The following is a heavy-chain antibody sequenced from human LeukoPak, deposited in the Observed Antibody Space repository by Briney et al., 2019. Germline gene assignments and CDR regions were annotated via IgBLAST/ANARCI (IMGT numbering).Heavy chain of an antibody. CDR2: ISAYNGHT. V-gene: IGHV1-18*01. CDR1: GYTFTNYG. J-gene: IGHJ4*02. CDR3: AILDGTNFNF. Sequence: ASVKVSCKASGYTFTNYGIGWVRQAPGQGLEWMGWISAYNGHTNYAQKFQGRVTMTADTSTSTAHMELSRLSFDDTALYYCAILDGTNFNFWGQGTLVTVSS. D-gene: IGHD3-3*01.